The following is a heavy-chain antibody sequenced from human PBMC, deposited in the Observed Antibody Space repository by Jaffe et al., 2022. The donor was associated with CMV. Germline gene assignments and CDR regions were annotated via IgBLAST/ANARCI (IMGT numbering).Heavy chain of an antibody. Sequence: EVQLVESGGGLVKPGGSLRLSCAASGFTFSNAWMSWVRQAPGKGLEWVGRIKSKTDGGTTDYAAPVKGRFTISRDDSKNTLYLQMNSLKTEDTAVYYCTTVWIAVAGRNDYWGQGTLVTVSS. CDR3: TTVWIAVAGRNDY. J-gene: IGHJ4*02. D-gene: IGHD6-19*01. V-gene: IGHV3-15*01. CDR2: IKSKTDGGTT. CDR1: GFTFSNAW.